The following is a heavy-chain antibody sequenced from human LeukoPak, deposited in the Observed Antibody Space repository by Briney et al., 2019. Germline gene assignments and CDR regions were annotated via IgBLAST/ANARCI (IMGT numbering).Heavy chain of an antibody. Sequence: GASVKVSCKASGYTFTGYYMHWVRQAPGQGLEWMGWINPNSGGTNYAQKFQGWVTMTRDTSISTAYMELSRLRSDDTAVYYCARADGYDSSGYYLDYWGQGTLVTVSS. V-gene: IGHV1-2*04. D-gene: IGHD3-22*01. J-gene: IGHJ4*02. CDR2: INPNSGGT. CDR1: GYTFTGYY. CDR3: ARADGYDSSGYYLDY.